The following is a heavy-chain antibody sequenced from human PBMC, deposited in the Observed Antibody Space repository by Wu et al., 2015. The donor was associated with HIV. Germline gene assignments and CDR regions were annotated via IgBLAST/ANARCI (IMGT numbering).Heavy chain of an antibody. Sequence: QVQLVQSGAEVKKPGASIKVSCKASGYTFSSYDINWVRQATGQGLEWMGWMNPKTGNTGYAQKFQGRVTMTRNTSIRTAYMELNSLRSDDTAVYYCASPLPPYCRGYNCLDAFDIWGQGTMVTVSS. CDR2: MNPKTGNT. CDR1: GYTFSSYD. J-gene: IGHJ3*02. D-gene: IGHD2-15*01. CDR3: ASPLPPYCRGYNCLDAFDI. V-gene: IGHV1-8*01.